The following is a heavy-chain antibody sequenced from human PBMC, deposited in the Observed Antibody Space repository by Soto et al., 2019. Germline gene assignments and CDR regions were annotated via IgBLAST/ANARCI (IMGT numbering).Heavy chain of an antibody. CDR2: MNPNSGNT. CDR3: AREYSGGWAKD. CDR1: GYTFTSYD. V-gene: IGHV1-8*01. J-gene: IGHJ4*02. Sequence: QVPLVQSGAEVKKPGASVKVSCKASGYTFTSYDINWVRQATGQGLEWMGWMNPNSGNTGYAQKFQGRVTMTRNTSLSTAYMELSSRRPEGTAVYCCAREYSGGWAKDWGQGTLVTVSS. D-gene: IGHD6-19*01.